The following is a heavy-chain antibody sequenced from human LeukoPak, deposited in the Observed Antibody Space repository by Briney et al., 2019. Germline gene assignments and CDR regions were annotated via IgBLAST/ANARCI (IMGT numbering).Heavy chain of an antibody. CDR1: GYTFTSYG. CDR2: ISAYNRNT. Sequence: ASVKVSCKASGYTFTSYGISWVRQAPGQGLEWMGWISAYNRNTNYAQKLQGRVTMTTDTSTSTAYMELRSLRSDDTAVYYCARADGSGSPYYYYYYYMDVWGKGTTVTVSS. CDR3: ARADGSGSPYYYYYYYMDV. V-gene: IGHV1-18*01. J-gene: IGHJ6*03. D-gene: IGHD3-10*01.